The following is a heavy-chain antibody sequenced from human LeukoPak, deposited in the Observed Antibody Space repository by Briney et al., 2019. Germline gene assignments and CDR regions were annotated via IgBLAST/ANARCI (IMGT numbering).Heavy chain of an antibody. CDR3: ARDQRSGIAAYGMDV. D-gene: IGHD6-13*01. V-gene: IGHV3-11*06. Sequence: GGSLRLSCAASGFTFSDHYMTWIRQAPGKGLEWVSYIGTSSDNTNYADSVKGRFTISRDNAKNSLYLQMNSLRGEDTAVYYCARDQRSGIAAYGMDVWGQGTTVIVSS. J-gene: IGHJ6*02. CDR1: GFTFSDHY. CDR2: IGTSSDNT.